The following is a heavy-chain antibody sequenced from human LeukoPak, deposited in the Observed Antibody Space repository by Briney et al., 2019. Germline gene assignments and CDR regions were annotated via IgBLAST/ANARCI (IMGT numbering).Heavy chain of an antibody. J-gene: IGHJ4*02. Sequence: GASVKGSCKASGYTFTGYYMHWVRQAPGQGLEWMGWINPNSGGTNYAQKFQGRVTMTRDTSISTAYMELSRLRSDDTAVYYCARGLFILVSRPAGYWGQGTLVTVSS. CDR1: GYTFTGYY. CDR2: INPNSGGT. V-gene: IGHV1-2*02. CDR3: ARGLFILVSRPAGY. D-gene: IGHD3-22*01.